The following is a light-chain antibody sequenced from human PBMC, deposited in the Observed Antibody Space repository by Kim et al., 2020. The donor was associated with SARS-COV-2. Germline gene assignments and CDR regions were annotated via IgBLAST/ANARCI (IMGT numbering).Light chain of an antibody. V-gene: IGKV1-33*01. CDR2: DAS. CDR1: KDISNY. CDR3: QQYDNLPSIT. Sequence: SVGDRVTITCQASKDISNYLNWYQQKPGKAPKLLIYDASNLETGVPSRFSGSGSGTDFTFTISSLQPEDIATYYCQQYDNLPSITFGQGTRLEIK. J-gene: IGKJ5*01.